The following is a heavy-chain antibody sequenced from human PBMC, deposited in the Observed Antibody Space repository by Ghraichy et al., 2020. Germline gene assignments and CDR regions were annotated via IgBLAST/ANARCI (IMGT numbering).Heavy chain of an antibody. CDR2: ISSNGGST. Sequence: GESLRLSCAASGFTFSSYAMHWVRQAPGKGLEYVSAISSNGGSTYYANSVKGRFTISRDNSKNTLYLQMGSLRAEDMAVYYCARGDDFWSGYPYYYGMDVWGQGTTVTVSS. CDR3: ARGDDFWSGYPYYYGMDV. V-gene: IGHV3-64*01. J-gene: IGHJ6*02. CDR1: GFTFSSYA. D-gene: IGHD3-3*01.